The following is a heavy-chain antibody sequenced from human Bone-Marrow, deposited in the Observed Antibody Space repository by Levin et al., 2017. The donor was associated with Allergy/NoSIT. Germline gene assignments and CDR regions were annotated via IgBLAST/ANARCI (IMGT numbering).Heavy chain of an antibody. V-gene: IGHV1-2*06. CDR2: INPNSGGT. CDR1: GYSFTGYY. D-gene: IGHD6-13*01. CDR3: ARDPNSSSWGDSADFDY. Sequence: GASVKVSCKASGYSFTGYYMHWVRQAPGQGLEWMGRINPNSGGTNYAQKFQGRVTMTRDTSISTAYMELSRLRSDDTAVYYCARDPNSSSWGDSADFDYWGQGTLVTVSS. J-gene: IGHJ4*02.